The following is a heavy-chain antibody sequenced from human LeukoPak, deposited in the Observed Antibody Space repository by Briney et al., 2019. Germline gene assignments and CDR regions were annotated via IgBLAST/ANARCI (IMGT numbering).Heavy chain of an antibody. D-gene: IGHD2-15*01. V-gene: IGHV4-34*01. Sequence: SETLSLTCAVYGGSFSGYYWSWIRQPPGKGLEWIGEINHGGSTNYNPSLKSRVTISVDTSKNQFSLKLSSVTAADTAVYYCARGAPSNIVVVVAATFDYWGQGTLVTVSS. J-gene: IGHJ4*02. CDR1: GGSFSGYY. CDR2: INHGGST. CDR3: ARGAPSNIVVVVAATFDY.